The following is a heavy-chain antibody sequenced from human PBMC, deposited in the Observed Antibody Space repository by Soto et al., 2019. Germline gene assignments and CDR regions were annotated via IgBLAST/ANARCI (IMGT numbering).Heavy chain of an antibody. CDR2: ISGSGGST. D-gene: IGHD2-2*01. CDR1: GFTFSSYA. J-gene: IGHJ6*02. Sequence: GGSLRLSCAASGFTFSSYAMSWVRQAPGKGLEWVSAISGSGGSTYYADSVKGRFTISRDNSKNTLYLQMNSLRDEDTAVYYCARGYCSSTSCYASGSYYYYGMDVWGQGTTVTVSS. CDR3: ARGYCSSTSCYASGSYYYYGMDV. V-gene: IGHV3-23*01.